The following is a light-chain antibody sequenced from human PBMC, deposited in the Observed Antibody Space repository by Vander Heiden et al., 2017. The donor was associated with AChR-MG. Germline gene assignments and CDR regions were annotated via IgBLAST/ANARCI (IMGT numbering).Light chain of an antibody. CDR2: YDD. Sequence: QSVLTQPPSVSEAPRQRVTISCPGRSSNIGNNAVNWYQQLPGKAPKLLIYYDDLLPSGVSDRFSGSKSGTSASLAISGLQSEDEADYYCAAWDDSLNGPVFGGGTKLTVL. V-gene: IGLV1-36*01. CDR3: AAWDDSLNGPV. J-gene: IGLJ3*02. CDR1: SSNIGNNA.